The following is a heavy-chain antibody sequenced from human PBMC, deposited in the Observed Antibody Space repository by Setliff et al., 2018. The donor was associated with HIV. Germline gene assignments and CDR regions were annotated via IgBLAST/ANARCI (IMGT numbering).Heavy chain of an antibody. CDR1: GGTFSLHY. V-gene: IGHV4-34*01. D-gene: IGHD2-8*02. CDR3: ARVSSTYWYSIFRNYYYHMDV. CDR2: INHSGGT. J-gene: IGHJ6*03. Sequence: SETLSLTCAVSGGTFSLHYYTWIRQSPLRGLEWIGEINHSGGTRYNPSLESRVTMSLDSSRKQFSLRLIPVTAADTAVYYCARVSSTYWYSIFRNYYYHMDVWGKGTTVTVSS.